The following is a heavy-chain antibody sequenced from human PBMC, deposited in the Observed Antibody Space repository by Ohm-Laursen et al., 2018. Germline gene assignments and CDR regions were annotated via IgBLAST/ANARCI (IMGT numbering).Heavy chain of an antibody. V-gene: IGHV4-59*12. CDR2: IYYSGST. CDR1: SGSISNYF. Sequence: SETLSLTCTVSSGSISNYFWSWIRQPPGKGLEWLGYIYYSGSTYYNPSLKSRVTISVDTSKNQFSLKLSSVTAADTAVYYCARDSITMVRGEYYYYYGMDVWGQGTTVTVSS. CDR3: ARDSITMVRGEYYYYYGMDV. J-gene: IGHJ6*02. D-gene: IGHD3-10*01.